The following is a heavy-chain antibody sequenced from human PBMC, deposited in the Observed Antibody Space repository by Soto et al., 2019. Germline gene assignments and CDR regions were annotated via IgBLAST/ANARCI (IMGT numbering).Heavy chain of an antibody. CDR3: AKEHSPMIVVVPWFDP. V-gene: IGHV3-30*18. J-gene: IGHJ5*02. D-gene: IGHD3-22*01. CDR1: GFTFSSYG. Sequence: PGGSLRLSCAASGFTFSSYGMHWVRQAPGKGLEWVAVISYDGSNKYYADSVKGRFTISRDNSKNTLYLQMNSLRAEDTAVYYCAKEHSPMIVVVPWFDPWGQGTLVTVSS. CDR2: ISYDGSNK.